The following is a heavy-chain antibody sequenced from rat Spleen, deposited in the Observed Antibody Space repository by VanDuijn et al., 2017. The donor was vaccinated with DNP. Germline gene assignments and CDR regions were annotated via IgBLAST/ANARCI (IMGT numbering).Heavy chain of an antibody. V-gene: IGHV5-29*01. CDR3: ARQAEIVMPLDY. Sequence: EVQLVESGGGLVQPGRSLKLSCVASGFTFSSYWMYWIRQAPKKGLEWVATISYDGSSTYYRDSVKGRFTISRDNAKSTLYLQMDSLRSEETATYYCARQAEIVMPLDYWGQGTQVTVSS. CDR2: ISYDGSST. J-gene: IGHJ3*01. D-gene: IGHD1-12*01. CDR1: GFTFSSYW.